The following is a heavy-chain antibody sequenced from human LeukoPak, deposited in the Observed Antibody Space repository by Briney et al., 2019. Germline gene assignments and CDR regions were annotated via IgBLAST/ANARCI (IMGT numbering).Heavy chain of an antibody. Sequence: PGGSLRLSCGASGFTFSSYSMNWVRQAPGKGLEWVSYISSTGITTYYVDSVKGRFTISRDNAKNSLYLEMSSLRAEDTAVYYCVRATSVTAASYWGQGTLVTVSS. CDR2: ISSTGITT. D-gene: IGHD4-17*01. V-gene: IGHV3-48*01. CDR3: VRATSVTAASY. CDR1: GFTFSSYS. J-gene: IGHJ4*02.